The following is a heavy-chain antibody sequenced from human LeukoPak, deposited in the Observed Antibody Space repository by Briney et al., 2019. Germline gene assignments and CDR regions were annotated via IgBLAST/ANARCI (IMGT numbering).Heavy chain of an antibody. CDR2: ISGSGGST. CDR1: GFTLATYV. J-gene: IGHJ4*02. Sequence: GGSLRLSCAASGFTLATYVMTWVRQAPGKGLEWVSAISGSGGSTYYADSVKGRFTISRDNSKNTLYLQMNSLRAEDTAVYYCAKRRDVLDYWGQGTLVTVSS. V-gene: IGHV3-23*01. CDR3: AKRRDVLDY.